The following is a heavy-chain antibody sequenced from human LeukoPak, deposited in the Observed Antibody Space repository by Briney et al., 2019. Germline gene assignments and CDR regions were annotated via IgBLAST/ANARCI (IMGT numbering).Heavy chain of an antibody. V-gene: IGHV3-48*03. CDR3: ARYGRVTMIVTKPSYPDY. CDR2: ISSSGSTI. Sequence: GGSLRLSCAASGFTFSSYEMNWVRRAPGKGLEWVSYISSSGSTIYYADSVKGRFTISRDNAKNSLYLQMNSLRAEDTAVYYCARYGRVTMIVTKPSYPDYWGQGTLVTVSS. J-gene: IGHJ4*02. CDR1: GFTFSSYE. D-gene: IGHD3-22*01.